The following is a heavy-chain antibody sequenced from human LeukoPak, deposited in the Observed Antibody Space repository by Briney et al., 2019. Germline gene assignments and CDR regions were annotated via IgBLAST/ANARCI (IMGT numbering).Heavy chain of an antibody. Sequence: PGGSLRLSCAASGFSFSNYDMNWVRQAPGKGLEWVASISSSSRSVYYADSLRGRFTISRDDAKNSLYLQMNSLRAEDTAVYYCARAVVVAAHTFDYWGQGTLVTVSS. V-gene: IGHV3-21*01. CDR2: ISSSSRSV. J-gene: IGHJ4*02. CDR1: GFSFSNYD. D-gene: IGHD2-15*01. CDR3: ARAVVVAAHTFDY.